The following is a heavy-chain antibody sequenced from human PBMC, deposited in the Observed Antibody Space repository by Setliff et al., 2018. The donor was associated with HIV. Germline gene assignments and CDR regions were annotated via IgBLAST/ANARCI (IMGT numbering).Heavy chain of an antibody. CDR2: IKTHGGRT. Sequence: PGGSLRLSCAASGFTFSTYWMHWVRQAPGKGLVWVSRIKTHGGRTEYAASVKGRFTISRDDSKSIAFLQMNSLNTEDTAMYYCTRDSGTESGSPWWYFALWGRGTLVTVSS. J-gene: IGHJ2*01. D-gene: IGHD1-26*01. V-gene: IGHV3-15*07. CDR1: GFTFSTYW. CDR3: TRDSGTESGSPWWYFAL.